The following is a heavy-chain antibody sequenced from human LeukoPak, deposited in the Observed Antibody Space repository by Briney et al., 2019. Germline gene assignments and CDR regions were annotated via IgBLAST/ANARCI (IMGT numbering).Heavy chain of an antibody. CDR3: ARACFHYYDSSGYYYRHFDY. CDR1: GGSISSSSYY. Sequence: SETLSLTCTVSGGSISSSSYYWGWIRQPPGKGLEWIGSIYYSGSTYYNPSLKSRVTISVDTSKNQFSLKLSSVTAADTAVYYCARACFHYYDSSGYYYRHFDYWGQGTLVTVSS. CDR2: IYYSGST. V-gene: IGHV4-39*07. J-gene: IGHJ4*02. D-gene: IGHD3-22*01.